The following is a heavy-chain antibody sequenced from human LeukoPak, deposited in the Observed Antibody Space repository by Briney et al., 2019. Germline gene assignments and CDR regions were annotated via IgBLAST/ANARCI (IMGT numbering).Heavy chain of an antibody. CDR3: ARDGPRSGYDLGHFDN. CDR2: IYSTGRS. CDR1: GGSISNYF. J-gene: IGHJ4*02. D-gene: IGHD5-12*01. Sequence: SETLSLTCTVSGGSISNYFWSWSRQPAGKGLEGFGRIYSTGRSDYNPSLKSRITMSVDTSKNQFSLKLSSVTAADTAVYYCARDGPRSGYDLGHFDNLGQGTLVTASS. V-gene: IGHV4-4*07.